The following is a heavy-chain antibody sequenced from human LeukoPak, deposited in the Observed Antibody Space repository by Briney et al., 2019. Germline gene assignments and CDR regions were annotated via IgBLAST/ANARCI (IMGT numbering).Heavy chain of an antibody. V-gene: IGHV4-61*02. CDR1: GGSISGGSYY. CDR2: IYTSGST. CDR3: ARDNYVTFDY. D-gene: IGHD4-11*01. J-gene: IGHJ4*02. Sequence: SQTLSLTCTVSGGSISGGSYYWSWIRQPAGKGLEWIGRIYTSGSTNYNPSLKSRVTISVDTSKNQFSLKLSSVTAADTAVYYCARDNYVTFDYWGQGTLVTVSS.